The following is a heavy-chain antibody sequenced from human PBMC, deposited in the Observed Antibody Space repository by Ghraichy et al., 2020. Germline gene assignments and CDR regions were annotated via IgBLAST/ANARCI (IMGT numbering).Heavy chain of an antibody. CDR3: ARGPTYSNYPWYFDY. D-gene: IGHD4-11*01. Sequence: GGSLRLSCAASGFTFSSYSMNWVRQAPGKGLEWVSYISSSSSTIYYADSVKGRFTISRDNAKNSLYLQMNSLRDEDTAVYYCARGPTYSNYPWYFDYWGQGTLVTVSS. CDR1: GFTFSSYS. J-gene: IGHJ4*02. V-gene: IGHV3-48*02. CDR2: ISSSSSTI.